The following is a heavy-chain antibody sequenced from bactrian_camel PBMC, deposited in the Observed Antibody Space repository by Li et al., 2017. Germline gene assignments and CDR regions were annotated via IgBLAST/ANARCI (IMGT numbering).Heavy chain of an antibody. J-gene: IGHJ4*01. CDR1: GYSYRQPC. D-gene: IGHD4*01. Sequence: HVQLVESGGGSVKAGGSLRLSCVASGYSYRQPCMGWFRQAPGKEREGVAAIDSDGITSYAESVKGRFTISVDNAENTLYLQMDSLKPDDSAMYYCASETHFSGDGDFCMAADWEYWGQGTQVTVS. V-gene: IGHV3S53*01. CDR3: ASETHFSGDGDFCMAADWEY. CDR2: IDSDGIT.